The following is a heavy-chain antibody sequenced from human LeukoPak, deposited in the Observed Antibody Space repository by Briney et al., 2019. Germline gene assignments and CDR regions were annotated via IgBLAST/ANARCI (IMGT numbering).Heavy chain of an antibody. CDR1: GGSISSGGYS. CDR2: IYHSGST. J-gene: IGHJ4*02. V-gene: IGHV4-30-2*01. CDR3: ARQEIGNCSSSSCYSFDY. D-gene: IGHD2-2*02. Sequence: SETLSLTCAVSGGSISSGGYSWSWIRQPPGKGLEWIGYIYHSGSTYYNPSLKSRVTISVDRSKNQFSLKLSSVTAADTAVYYCARQEIGNCSSSSCYSFDYWGQGTLVTVSS.